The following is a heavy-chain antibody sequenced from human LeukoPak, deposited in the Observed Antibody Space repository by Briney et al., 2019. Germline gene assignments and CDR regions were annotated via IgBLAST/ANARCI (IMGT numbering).Heavy chain of an antibody. D-gene: IGHD2-21*02. CDR3: VRDSRNCGGDCHHFDY. CDR2: IIPIFNTL. J-gene: IGHJ4*02. Sequence: ASVKVSCKASGDTFSSYGFYWVRQAPGQGPEWMGGIIPIFNTLKYSQKFQARVTFTADESTSTAFMELSNLRSDDTAVYYCVRDSRNCGGDCHHFDYWGQGTLVTVSP. CDR1: GDTFSSYG. V-gene: IGHV1-69*13.